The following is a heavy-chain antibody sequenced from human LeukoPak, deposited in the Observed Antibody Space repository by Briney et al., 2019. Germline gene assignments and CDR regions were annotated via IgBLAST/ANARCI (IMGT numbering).Heavy chain of an antibody. Sequence: AETLSLTCAVYGGSFSGYHWTWIRQSPGKGLEWIGDVDYSGGTNYNPPLKSRVTISVDTSKNQFSLRLTSVTAADTAVYYCVRDRCGGDCYPNWFDPWGQGTLVTVSS. J-gene: IGHJ5*02. CDR1: GGSFSGYH. CDR2: VDYSGGT. D-gene: IGHD2-21*02. CDR3: VRDRCGGDCYPNWFDP. V-gene: IGHV4-34*01.